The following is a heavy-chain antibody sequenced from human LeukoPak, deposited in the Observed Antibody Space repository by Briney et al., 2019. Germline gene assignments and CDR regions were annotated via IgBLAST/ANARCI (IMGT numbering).Heavy chain of an antibody. D-gene: IGHD4-17*01. J-gene: IGHJ4*02. CDR3: AKGDDYVAHFNFDY. CDR1: GFTFSSYV. CDR2: ISGSGGST. Sequence: GGSLRLSCAVSGFTFSSYVMSWVRQAPGKGLEWVSAISGSGGSTYYADSVKGRFTISRDNSKNTLYLQMNSLRAEDTAVYYCAKGDDYVAHFNFDYWGQGTLVTVSS. V-gene: IGHV3-23*01.